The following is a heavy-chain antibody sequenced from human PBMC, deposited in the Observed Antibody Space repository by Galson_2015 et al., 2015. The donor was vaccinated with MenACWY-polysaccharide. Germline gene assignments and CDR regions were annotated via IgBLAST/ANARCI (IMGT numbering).Heavy chain of an antibody. D-gene: IGHD3-22*01. CDR3: ARETGPSEYYYDSSGYFLDY. J-gene: IGHJ4*02. CDR2: ISYDGSNK. CDR1: GFTFSSYA. Sequence: SLRLSCAASGFTFSSYAMHWVRQAPGKGLEWVAVISYDGSNKYYADSVKGRFTISRDNSKNTLYLQMNSLRAEDTAVYYCARETGPSEYYYDSSGYFLDYWGQGTLVTVSS. V-gene: IGHV3-30-3*01.